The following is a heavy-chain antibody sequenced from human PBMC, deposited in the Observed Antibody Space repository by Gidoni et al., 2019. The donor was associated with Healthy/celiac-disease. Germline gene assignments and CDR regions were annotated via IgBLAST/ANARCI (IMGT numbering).Heavy chain of an antibody. CDR3: AKVADYYDSSGAKY. CDR1: GFPCRSYA. J-gene: IGHJ4*02. CDR2: ISGSGGST. D-gene: IGHD3-22*01. Sequence: EVLLLESGGGLVQPGGCLGLSCAASGFPCRSYAMSWVRQAPGKGLEWVSAISGSGGSTYYADSVKGRFTISRDNSKNTLYLQMNSLRAEDTAVYYCAKVADYYDSSGAKYWGQGTLVTVSS. V-gene: IGHV3-23*01.